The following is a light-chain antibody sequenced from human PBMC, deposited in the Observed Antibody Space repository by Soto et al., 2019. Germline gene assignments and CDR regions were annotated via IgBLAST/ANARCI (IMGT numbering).Light chain of an antibody. CDR2: EVT. CDR1: SSDVGSYNL. J-gene: IGLJ3*02. CDR3: SSYAGRSTWV. V-gene: IGLV2-23*02. Sequence: QSVLTQPASVSGSPGQSITISCTGTSSDVGSYNLVSWYQQHPGKAPKLMIFEVTKRPSGVSNRLSGSKSGNTASLTSSGLQAEDEADYHCSSYAGRSTWVFGGGTKLTVL.